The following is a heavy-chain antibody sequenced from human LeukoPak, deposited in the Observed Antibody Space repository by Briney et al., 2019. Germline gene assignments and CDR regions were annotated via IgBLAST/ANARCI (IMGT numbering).Heavy chain of an antibody. CDR1: GYTFTGYY. CDR2: IAANSGDT. D-gene: IGHD6-19*01. Sequence: ASVKVSCNASGYTFTGYYIHWLRQAPGQGLEWMGWIAANSGDTNYAQKFRGRVTMTRDTSVSTAYMELNRLTSDDTAVYYCARDIAPSEQWLFDYWGQGTLVTVSS. V-gene: IGHV1-2*02. CDR3: ARDIAPSEQWLFDY. J-gene: IGHJ4*02.